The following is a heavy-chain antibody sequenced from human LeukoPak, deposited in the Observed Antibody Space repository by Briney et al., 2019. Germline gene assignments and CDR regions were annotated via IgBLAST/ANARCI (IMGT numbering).Heavy chain of an antibody. Sequence: ASVKVSCKASGGTFSSYAISWVRQAPGQGLEWMGGIIPIFGTANYAQKFQGRVTITADESTSTAYMELSSLRSEDTAVYYCARDHRWNGDSYYYYYGMDVWGQGTTVTVS. CDR3: ARDHRWNGDSYYYYYGMDV. CDR2: IIPIFGTA. CDR1: GGTFSSYA. D-gene: IGHD4-17*01. J-gene: IGHJ6*02. V-gene: IGHV1-69*13.